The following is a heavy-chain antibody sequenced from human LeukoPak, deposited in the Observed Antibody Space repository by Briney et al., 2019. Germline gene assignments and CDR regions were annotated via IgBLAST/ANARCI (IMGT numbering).Heavy chain of an antibody. Sequence: GGSLRLSCAASGFTFSNYWIHWVRQAPGKGLVWVSRINTDGSRTYNADSVKGRFTISRDNAKNTLYLEMNSLRAEDTAVYYCAKGSSSSYWGQGTLVTVSS. CDR1: GFTFSNYW. CDR2: INTDGSRT. D-gene: IGHD6-6*01. V-gene: IGHV3-74*01. CDR3: AKGSSSSY. J-gene: IGHJ4*02.